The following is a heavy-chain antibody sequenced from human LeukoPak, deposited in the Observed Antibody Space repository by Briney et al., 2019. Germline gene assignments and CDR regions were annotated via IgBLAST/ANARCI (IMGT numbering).Heavy chain of an antibody. J-gene: IGHJ4*02. V-gene: IGHV4-59*01. Sequence: SETLSLTCTVSGGSISSYYWSWVRQPPGKGLEWIGYIYDSGSTNYNPSLKSRVTISVDTSKNQFSLKLSSVTSADPAVYYFARVSRTAGATGFGYFDYWGQGTLVTVSS. D-gene: IGHD6-13*01. CDR1: GGSISSYY. CDR2: IYDSGST. CDR3: ARVSRTAGATGFGYFDY.